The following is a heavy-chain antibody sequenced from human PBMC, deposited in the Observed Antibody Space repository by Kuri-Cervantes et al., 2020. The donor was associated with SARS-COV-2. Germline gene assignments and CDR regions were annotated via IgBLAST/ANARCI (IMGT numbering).Heavy chain of an antibody. CDR3: ARDLMVSSGWDYYMDV. Sequence: GESLKISCAASGFTFSSYGMHWVRQAPGKGLEWVAVIWYDGSNKYYADSVKGRFTISRDNSKNTLYLRMNSLRAEDTAVYYCARDLMVSSGWDYYMDVWGKGTTVTVSS. V-gene: IGHV3-33*01. D-gene: IGHD6-19*01. CDR2: IWYDGSNK. CDR1: GFTFSSYG. J-gene: IGHJ6*03.